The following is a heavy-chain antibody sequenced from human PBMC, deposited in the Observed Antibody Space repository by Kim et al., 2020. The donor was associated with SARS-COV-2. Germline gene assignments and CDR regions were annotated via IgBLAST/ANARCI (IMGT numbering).Heavy chain of an antibody. CDR3: ARDRSYGSGSQRFDY. CDR1: GYTFTSYG. CDR2: ISAYNGNT. V-gene: IGHV1-18*01. Sequence: ASVKVSCKASGYTFTSYGISWGRQAPGQGLEWMGWISAYNGNTNYAQKLQGRVTMTTDTSTSTAYMELRSLRSDDTAVYYCARDRSYGSGSQRFDYWAQGTLVTVSS. D-gene: IGHD3-10*01. J-gene: IGHJ4*02.